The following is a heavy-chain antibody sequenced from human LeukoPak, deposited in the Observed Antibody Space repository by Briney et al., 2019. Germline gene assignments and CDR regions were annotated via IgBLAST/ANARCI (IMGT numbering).Heavy chain of an antibody. CDR2: IYSGGST. Sequence: GGSLRLSCAASRFTVSSNYMSWVRQAPGKGLEWVSVIYSGGSTYYADSVKGRFTISRDNSKNTLYLQMNSLRAEDTAVYYCARDKPDSSGYYYVGWFDPWGQGTLVTVSS. D-gene: IGHD3-22*01. J-gene: IGHJ5*02. CDR1: RFTVSSNY. V-gene: IGHV3-53*01. CDR3: ARDKPDSSGYYYVGWFDP.